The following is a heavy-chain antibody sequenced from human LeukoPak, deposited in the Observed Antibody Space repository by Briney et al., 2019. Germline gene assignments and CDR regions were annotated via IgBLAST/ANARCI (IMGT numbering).Heavy chain of an antibody. CDR2: IYHSGST. CDR3: ARGPDSSGYYYFDY. CDR1: GGSISSSYYY. D-gene: IGHD3-22*01. V-gene: IGHV4-30-4*01. J-gene: IGHJ4*02. Sequence: SETLSLTCTVSGGSISSSYYYWSWIRQPPGKGLEWIGYIYHSGSTYYNPSLKSRVIISVDTSKNQFSLKLSSVTAADTAVYYCARGPDSSGYYYFDYWGQGTLVTVAS.